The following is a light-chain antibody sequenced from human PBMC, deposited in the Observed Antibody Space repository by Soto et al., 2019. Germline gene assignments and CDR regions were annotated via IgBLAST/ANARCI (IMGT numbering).Light chain of an antibody. Sequence: EIVMTQSPATLSVSPGERATLSCRASQSVSTHLAWYQQKGGQAPRLLVYGASTRATGIPARFTGSGSGTEFTLTISSPQSEDFAVYYCHQYNDWPPMYTFGQGTKLEIK. CDR3: HQYNDWPPMYT. CDR1: QSVSTH. V-gene: IGKV3-15*01. J-gene: IGKJ2*01. CDR2: GAS.